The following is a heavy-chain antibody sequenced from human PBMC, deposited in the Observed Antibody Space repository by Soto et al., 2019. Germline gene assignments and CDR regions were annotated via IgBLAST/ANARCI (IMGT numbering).Heavy chain of an antibody. J-gene: IGHJ4*02. D-gene: IGHD5-18*01. CDR1: GGSIINAAYS. Sequence: KASETLSLTCTVSGGSIINAAYSWSWIRQPPGKGLEWIGYIYPSGMPFYNPSLRSRVTISIDRSNDQFSLNLKSVTAADTAVYYCARERGGYGLFDSWGQGTLVTVSS. CDR2: IYPSGMP. CDR3: ARERGGYGLFDS. V-gene: IGHV4-30-2*01.